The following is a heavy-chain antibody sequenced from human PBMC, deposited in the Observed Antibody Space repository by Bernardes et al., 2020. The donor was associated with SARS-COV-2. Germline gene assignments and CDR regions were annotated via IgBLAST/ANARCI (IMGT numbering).Heavy chain of an antibody. J-gene: IGHJ2*01. CDR3: AKDGARGAYGDPRYWYFDL. CDR1: GFTFSSCA. CDR2: LSGRGGNT. Sequence: SLRLSCAASGFTFSSCAMSWVRQAPGTGLEWVSGLSGRGGNTYYADSVKGRFTISRDNSKNTLYLQMNSLRAEDTAVYYCAKDGARGAYGDPRYWYFDLWGRGTLVTVSS. D-gene: IGHD4-17*01. V-gene: IGHV3-23*01.